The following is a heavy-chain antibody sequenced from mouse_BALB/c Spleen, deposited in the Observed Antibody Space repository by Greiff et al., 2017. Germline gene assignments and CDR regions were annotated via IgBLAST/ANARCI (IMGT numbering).Heavy chain of an antibody. CDR1: GFPFSSYT. CDR2: ISNGGGST. Sequence: EVKLVESGGGLVQPGGSLKLSCAASGFPFSSYTMSWVRQTPEKRLEWVAYISNGGGSTYYPDTVKGRFTISRDNAKNTLYLQMSSLKSEDTAMYYCAQHRQDYFDYWSQGATRTVS. CDR3: AQHRQDYFDY. V-gene: IGHV5-12-2*01. J-gene: IGHJ2*01.